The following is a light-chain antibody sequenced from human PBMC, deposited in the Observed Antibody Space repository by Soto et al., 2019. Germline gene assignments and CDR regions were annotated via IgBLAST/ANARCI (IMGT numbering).Light chain of an antibody. CDR3: QQYGSSIFT. CDR1: QSVSSSY. V-gene: IGKV3-20*01. Sequence: EIVLTQSPGTLSLSPGERATLSCRASQSVSSSYLAWYQQKPGQAPRLLIDGATSRAAGIPGRFGGSGSATDFTPTSSRLEPEAFAVYYCQQYGSSIFTFGPGTKVDIK. CDR2: GAT. J-gene: IGKJ3*01.